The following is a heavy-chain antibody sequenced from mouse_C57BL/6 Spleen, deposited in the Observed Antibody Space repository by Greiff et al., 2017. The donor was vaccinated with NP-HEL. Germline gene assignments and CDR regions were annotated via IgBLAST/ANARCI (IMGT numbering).Heavy chain of an antibody. J-gene: IGHJ2*02. Sequence: VQLQQPGTELVKPGASVKLSCKASGYTFTSYWMHWVKQRPGQGLEWIGNINPSNGGTNYNEKFKSKATLTVDKSSSTAYMQLISLTSEDSAVYYCAKGGLKGFTTVVCDYWGKGTSLTVSS. CDR1: GYTFTSYW. CDR3: AKGGLKGFTTVVCDY. V-gene: IGHV1-53*01. CDR2: INPSNGGT. D-gene: IGHD1-1*01.